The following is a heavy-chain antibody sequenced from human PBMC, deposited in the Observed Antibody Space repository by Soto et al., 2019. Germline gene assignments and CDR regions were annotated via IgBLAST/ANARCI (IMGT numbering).Heavy chain of an antibody. Sequence: HVQLQESGPGLVKPSETLSLTCTVSGGSISSYYWSWIRQPPGKGLEWIGYIYYSASTNYSPSLKSRVTISVDTSKNQFSLNLSSVTAADTAVYYCARHLPYCGGDCYSLDYWGQGTLVTVSS. V-gene: IGHV4-59*08. CDR1: GGSISSYY. CDR3: ARHLPYCGGDCYSLDY. J-gene: IGHJ4*02. D-gene: IGHD2-21*02. CDR2: IYYSAST.